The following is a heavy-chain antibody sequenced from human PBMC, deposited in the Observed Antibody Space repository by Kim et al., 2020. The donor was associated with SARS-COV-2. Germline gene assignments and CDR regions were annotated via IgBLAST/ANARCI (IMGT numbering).Heavy chain of an antibody. Sequence: SETLSLTCTVSGGSIDYSNYYWGWIRQPPGKGLEWIGTIFYSGTTYDNPSLRSRITMTVDTSKHQFSLKLRSVTAADTAVYYCALQPYRYHTRSFSSPFDNWRQGAVVTVSS. CDR1: GGSIDYSNYY. J-gene: IGHJ4*02. D-gene: IGHD3-3*01. V-gene: IGHV4-39*01. CDR3: ALQPYRYHTRSFSSPFDN. CDR2: IFYSGTT.